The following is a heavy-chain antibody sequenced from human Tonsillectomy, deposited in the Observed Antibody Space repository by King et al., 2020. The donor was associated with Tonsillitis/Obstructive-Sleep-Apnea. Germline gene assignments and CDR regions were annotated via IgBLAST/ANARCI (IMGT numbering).Heavy chain of an antibody. CDR1: GGSFSGYY. V-gene: IGHV4-34*01. J-gene: IGHJ4*02. CDR2: INHSGST. D-gene: IGHD2-21*01. CDR3: ARGGRGIVVVIAKWYFDY. Sequence: VQLQQWGAGLLKPSETLSLTCAVYGGSFSGYYWSWIRQPPGKRLEWIGEINHSGSTNYNPSLKSRVTISVDTSKNQFSLKLSSVTAADTAVYYCARGGRGIVVVIAKWYFDYWGQGTLVTVSS.